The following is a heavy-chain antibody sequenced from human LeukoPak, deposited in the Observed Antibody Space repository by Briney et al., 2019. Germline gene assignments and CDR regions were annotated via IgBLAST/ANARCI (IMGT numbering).Heavy chain of an antibody. Sequence: GGSLRLSCAASGFTFSRHWMHWVRQAPGKGLVWVSRIKGDGSSPTYADSVKGRFTISRDNAKNTLYLQMNGLRAEDTAVYYCVRVRPRVGATNDAFDIWGQGTMVTVSS. CDR2: IKGDGSSP. D-gene: IGHD1-26*01. V-gene: IGHV3-74*01. J-gene: IGHJ3*02. CDR3: VRVRPRVGATNDAFDI. CDR1: GFTFSRHW.